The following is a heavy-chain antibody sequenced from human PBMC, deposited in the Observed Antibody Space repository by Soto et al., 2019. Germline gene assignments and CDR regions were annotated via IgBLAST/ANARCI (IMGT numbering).Heavy chain of an antibody. Sequence: GGSLRLSCAASGFTFSSYGMHWVRQAPGKGLEWVAVIWYDGSNKYYADSVKGRFTISRDNSKNTLYLQMNSLRAEDTAVYYCARGGAVTNKEFYYSGMDVWGQGTTVTVSS. CDR3: ARGGAVTNKEFYYSGMDV. V-gene: IGHV3-33*01. CDR1: GFTFSSYG. D-gene: IGHD4-4*01. J-gene: IGHJ6*02. CDR2: IWYDGSNK.